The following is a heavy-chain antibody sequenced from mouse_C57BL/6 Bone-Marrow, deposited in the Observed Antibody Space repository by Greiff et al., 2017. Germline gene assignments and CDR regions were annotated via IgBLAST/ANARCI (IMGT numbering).Heavy chain of an antibody. CDR1: GYPFPSYW. J-gene: IGHJ1*03. CDR2: IYPGSGST. Sequence: QVQLQQPGAELVKPGASVQMSSKASGYPFPSYWITWVKQRPGPGLEWIGDIYPGSGSTNYNEKFKSKATLTVDTSSSTAYMQLSSLTSEDSAFYYCARVDWYFDVRGTGTTVTFSA. CDR3: ARVDWYFDV. V-gene: IGHV1-55*01.